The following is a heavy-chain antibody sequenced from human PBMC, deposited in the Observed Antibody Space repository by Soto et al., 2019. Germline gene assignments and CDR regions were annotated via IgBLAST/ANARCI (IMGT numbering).Heavy chain of an antibody. V-gene: IGHV3-74*01. Sequence: PGGSLRLSCAASGFTFSSYWMHWVRQAPGKGLVWVSRINSDGSSTSYADSVKGRFTISRDNAKNTLYLQMNSLRAEDTAVYYCARDRGTAAPCYYSNGMDGWRQGTTGTVAS. J-gene: IGHJ6*02. CDR3: ARDRGTAAPCYYSNGMDG. D-gene: IGHD6-13*01. CDR1: GFTFSSYW. CDR2: INSDGSST.